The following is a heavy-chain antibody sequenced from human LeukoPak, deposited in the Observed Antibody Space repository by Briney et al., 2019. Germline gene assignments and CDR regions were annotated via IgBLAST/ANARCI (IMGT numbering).Heavy chain of an antibody. CDR2: ISYDGSNK. CDR1: GFTFSSYA. Sequence: GGSLRLSCAASGFTFSSYAMHWVRQAPGKGLEWVAVISYDGSNKYYADSVKGRFTISRDNSKNTLYLQMNSLRAEDTAVYYCASTVVTPSWGQGTLVTVSS. V-gene: IGHV3-30*04. CDR3: ASTVVTPS. J-gene: IGHJ4*02. D-gene: IGHD4-23*01.